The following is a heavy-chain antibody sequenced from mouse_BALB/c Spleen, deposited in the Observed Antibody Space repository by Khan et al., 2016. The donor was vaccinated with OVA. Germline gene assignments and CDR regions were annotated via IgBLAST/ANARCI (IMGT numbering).Heavy chain of an antibody. J-gene: IGHJ3*01. Sequence: QVQLKESGAELARPGASVTLSCKASGYTFTDYYINWMRQRTGQGLEWIGEIYPGSDNTYYNEKFKGKATLTADKSSSTAYMQLSRLTSEDSAVYFCAREWACWFPYWGQGTLVTVSA. CDR1: GYTFTDYY. CDR2: IYPGSDNT. V-gene: IGHV1-77*01. CDR3: AREWACWFPY.